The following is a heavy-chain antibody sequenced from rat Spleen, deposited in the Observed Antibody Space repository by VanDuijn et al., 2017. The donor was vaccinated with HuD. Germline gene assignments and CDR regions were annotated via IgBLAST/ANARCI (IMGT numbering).Heavy chain of an antibody. D-gene: IGHD1-12*02. CDR3: ARSEGTHYYLPFAD. CDR1: GYSITSNY. V-gene: IGHV3-3*01. CDR2: INSAGST. Sequence: EVQLQESGPGLVKPSQSLSLTCSVTGYSITSNYWGWIRKFPGNRLEWMGYINSAGSTIYNPPLESRISITRDTFKNQFFLQVNSLSTEDTATYYCARSEGTHYYLPFADWGQGSLVTVSS. J-gene: IGHJ3*01.